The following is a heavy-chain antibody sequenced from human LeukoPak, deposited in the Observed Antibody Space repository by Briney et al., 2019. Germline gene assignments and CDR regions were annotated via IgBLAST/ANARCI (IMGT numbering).Heavy chain of an antibody. J-gene: IGHJ4*02. Sequence: GGSLRLSCAASGFTFSSYWMSWVRQAPGKGLEWVANIKQDGSEKYYVDSVKGRFTVSRDNAKNSLYLQMNSLRAEDTAVYYCARDSDYGTAAAGTFDYWGQGTLVTVSS. CDR3: ARDSDYGTAAAGTFDY. D-gene: IGHD6-13*01. V-gene: IGHV3-7*01. CDR2: IKQDGSEK. CDR1: GFTFSSYW.